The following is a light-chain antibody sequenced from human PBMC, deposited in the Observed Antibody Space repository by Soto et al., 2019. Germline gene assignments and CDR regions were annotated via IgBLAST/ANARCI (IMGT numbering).Light chain of an antibody. CDR2: SNN. Sequence: QSVLTQPPSASGTPGQRVTISCSGSRSNIGSNTVNWYQQLPGSATKLLIYSNNQRPSGVPDRFSGSKSGTSASLAISGLQSEDEADYYCAAWDDSLNGFYVFGTGTKLTVL. CDR1: RSNIGSNT. CDR3: AAWDDSLNGFYV. J-gene: IGLJ1*01. V-gene: IGLV1-44*01.